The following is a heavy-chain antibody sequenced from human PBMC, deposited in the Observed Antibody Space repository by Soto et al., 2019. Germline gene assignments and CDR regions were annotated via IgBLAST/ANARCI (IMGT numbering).Heavy chain of an antibody. V-gene: IGHV4-59*01. D-gene: IGHD3-9*01. J-gene: IGHJ4*02. CDR1: GGSMSRDY. CDR2: IYYSGST. CDR3: ARGYDILER. Sequence: SETLSLTCTVSGGSMSRDYWSWIRQPPGKGLEWIGYIYYSGSTNYNPSLKSRVTISVDTSKNQFSLKLSSVTAADTAVYYCARGYDILERWGQGTLVTVS.